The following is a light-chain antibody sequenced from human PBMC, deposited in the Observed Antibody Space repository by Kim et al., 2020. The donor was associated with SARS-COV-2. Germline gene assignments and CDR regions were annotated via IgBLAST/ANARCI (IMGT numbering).Light chain of an antibody. J-gene: IGKJ2*01. CDR3: QQANSLPFT. V-gene: IGKV1-12*01. Sequence: SASVGDSVTITCRASQDISTWLAWYQQKPGKAPKLLISLASSLRSGVPSRFSGSGSGTHFTLTINYLQPEDFATYYCQQANSLPFTFGQGTKLEI. CDR2: LAS. CDR1: QDISTW.